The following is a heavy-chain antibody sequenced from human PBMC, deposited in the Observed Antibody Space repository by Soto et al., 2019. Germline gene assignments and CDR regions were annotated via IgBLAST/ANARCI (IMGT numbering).Heavy chain of an antibody. V-gene: IGHV1-8*01. CDR3: AALTVNTRDDAFDI. D-gene: IGHD4-17*01. CDR2: MNPNSGNT. J-gene: IGHJ3*02. Sequence: QVQLVQSGAEVKKPGASVKVSCKASGYTFTSYDINWVRQATGQGLEWMGWMNPNSGNTGYAQKFQGRVTLTRNTSMSTADMELSSVRSEDTAVYYCAALTVNTRDDAFDIWGQGTMVTVSS. CDR1: GYTFTSYD.